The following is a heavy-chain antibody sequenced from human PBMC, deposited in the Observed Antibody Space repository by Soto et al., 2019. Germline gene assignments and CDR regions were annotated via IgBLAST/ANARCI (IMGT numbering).Heavy chain of an antibody. Sequence: LRLSCAASGFTFSDHYMDWVRQAPGKGLEWVGRTRNKANSYTTEYAASVKGRFTISRDDSKNSLYLQMNSLKTEDTAVYYCARGATARTNYYYGLDAWGQGTTVTVSS. CDR2: TRNKANSYTT. D-gene: IGHD1-1*01. CDR3: ARGATARTNYYYGLDA. V-gene: IGHV3-72*01. J-gene: IGHJ6*02. CDR1: GFTFSDHY.